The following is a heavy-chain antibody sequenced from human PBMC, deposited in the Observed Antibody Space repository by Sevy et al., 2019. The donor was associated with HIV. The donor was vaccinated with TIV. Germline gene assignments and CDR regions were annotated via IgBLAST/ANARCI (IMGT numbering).Heavy chain of an antibody. V-gene: IGHV4-61*02. Sequence: SETLSLTCTVSGGSISSVNYYWSWIRQPAGKGLEWIGRIYTSESTNYNPSLKSRVTISVDTSKNQFSLKLSSVTAADMAVYYCAGVGGQSYGYSAFDIWGQGTMVTV. CDR2: IYTSEST. CDR3: AGVGGQSYGYSAFDI. CDR1: GGSISSVNYY. J-gene: IGHJ3*02. D-gene: IGHD5-18*01.